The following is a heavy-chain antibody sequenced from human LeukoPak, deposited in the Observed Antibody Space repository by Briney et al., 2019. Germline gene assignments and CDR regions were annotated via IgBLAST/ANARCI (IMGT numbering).Heavy chain of an antibody. CDR1: GGSIGSDY. D-gene: IGHD6-19*01. J-gene: IGHJ4*02. CDR2: IYYTGGP. V-gene: IGHV4-59*08. Sequence: SETLSLTCTVSGGSIGSDYWTWIRQPPGKGLEYIGYIYYTGGPNYNPPLKSRVTISVDTSKNQFSLKLSSVTAADTAVYFCAKYGNSGWVIDNWGQGTLVTASS. CDR3: AKYGNSGWVIDN.